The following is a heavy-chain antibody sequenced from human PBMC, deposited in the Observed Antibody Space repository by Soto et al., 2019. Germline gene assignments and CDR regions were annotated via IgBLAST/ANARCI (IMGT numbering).Heavy chain of an antibody. CDR3: VMVDNYVTPTPQDV. CDR2: ISPYTGNT. Sequence: QVQLVQSGDEVKKPGASVKVSCKASGYIFVNYGIAWVRQAPGQGLEWMGWISPYTGNTDSATKIQGRLTTTTDTATSTAYMDLGSLTSDDTAVYYCVMVDNYVTPTPQDVWGQGTTVTVSS. J-gene: IGHJ6*02. D-gene: IGHD3-16*01. V-gene: IGHV1-18*01. CDR1: GYIFVNYG.